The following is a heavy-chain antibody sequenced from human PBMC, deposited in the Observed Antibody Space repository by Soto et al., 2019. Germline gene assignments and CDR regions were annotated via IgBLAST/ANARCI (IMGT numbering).Heavy chain of an antibody. CDR3: ARHDGLLWFGENFDY. CDR1: GGSISSYY. J-gene: IGHJ4*02. CDR2: IYYSGST. V-gene: IGHV4-59*08. D-gene: IGHD3-10*01. Sequence: PSETLSLTCTVSGGSISSYYWSWIRQPPGKGLEWIGYIYYSGSTNYNPSLKSRVTISVDTSKNQFSLKLSSVTAADTAVYYCARHDGLLWFGENFDYWGQGTLVTVSS.